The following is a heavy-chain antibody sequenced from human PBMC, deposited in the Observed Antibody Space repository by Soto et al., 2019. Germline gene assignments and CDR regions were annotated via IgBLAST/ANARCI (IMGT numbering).Heavy chain of an antibody. Sequence: PGGSLRLSCAASGFTFSRYAMNWVRQAPGRGLQWISGISVSGDNTSYVESVRGRFTVYRDNSKNTLYLQMNNLRAEDTALYYYAKDGKMRTKVWFPAGYGMDVWGQGTTVTVSS. CDR1: GFTFSRYA. D-gene: IGHD3-10*01. J-gene: IGHJ6*02. V-gene: IGHV3-23*01. CDR2: ISVSGDNT. CDR3: AKDGKMRTKVWFPAGYGMDV.